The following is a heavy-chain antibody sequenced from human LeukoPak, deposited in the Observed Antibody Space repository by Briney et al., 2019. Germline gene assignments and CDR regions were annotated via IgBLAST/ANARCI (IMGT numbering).Heavy chain of an antibody. V-gene: IGHV3-23*01. CDR2: ISGSGGST. D-gene: IGHD3-10*01. J-gene: IGHJ4*02. CDR3: AKAYGSGSRPFPFDY. Sequence: QPGGSLRLSCAASGFTFSSYAMSWVRQAPGKGLEWVSAISGSGGSTYYADSVKGRFTISRENSKNTLYLQMNSLRAEDTAVYYCAKAYGSGSRPFPFDYWGQGTLVTVSS. CDR1: GFTFSSYA.